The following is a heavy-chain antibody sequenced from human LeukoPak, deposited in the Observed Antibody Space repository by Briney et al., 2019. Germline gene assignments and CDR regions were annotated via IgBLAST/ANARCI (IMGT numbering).Heavy chain of an antibody. CDR2: IYYTGTT. CDR1: GGSINNSSHY. Sequence: SETLSLTCIVSGGSINNSSHYWGWIRQPPGRGPEWIGNIYYTGTTYYAPSLKSRVTMSIDTSKSQFSLKVSSVTAADTAVYYCARVVAVAGTFPDSWGQGTLVTVSS. CDR3: ARVVAVAGTFPDS. V-gene: IGHV4-39*07. J-gene: IGHJ4*02. D-gene: IGHD6-19*01.